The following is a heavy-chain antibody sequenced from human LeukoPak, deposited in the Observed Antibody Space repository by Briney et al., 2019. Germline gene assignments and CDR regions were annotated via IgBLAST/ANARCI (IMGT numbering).Heavy chain of an antibody. D-gene: IGHD3-22*01. CDR3: ARGPMI. V-gene: IGHV3-30-3*01. CDR1: GFTFSSYA. J-gene: IGHJ4*02. CDR2: ISYDGGNK. Sequence: PGRSLRLSCAASGFTFSSYAMHWVRQAPGKGLEWVAVISYDGGNKYYADSVKGRFTISRDNAKNSLYLQMNSLRAEDTAVYYCARGPMIRGQGTLVTVSS.